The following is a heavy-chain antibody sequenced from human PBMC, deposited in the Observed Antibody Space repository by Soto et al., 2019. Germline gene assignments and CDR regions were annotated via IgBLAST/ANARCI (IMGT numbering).Heavy chain of an antibody. Sequence: ASVKVSCKASGYTFTGYYMHWVRQAPGQGLEWMGWINPNSGGTNYAQKFQGRVTLARDTSISTAYMELSRLRSDDTAAYYCAETNYASSGYYYFDYWGQGTLATVSS. CDR3: AETNYASSGYYYFDY. D-gene: IGHD3-22*01. CDR1: GYTFTGYY. CDR2: INPNSGGT. J-gene: IGHJ4*02. V-gene: IGHV1-2*02.